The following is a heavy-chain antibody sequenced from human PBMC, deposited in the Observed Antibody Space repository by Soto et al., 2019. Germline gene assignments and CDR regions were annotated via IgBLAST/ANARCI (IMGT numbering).Heavy chain of an antibody. V-gene: IGHV4-34*01. J-gene: IGHJ4*02. CDR3: ARDGIAVAGDAFYFDY. CDR1: GGSFSGYY. Sequence: SETLSLTCAVYGGSFSGYYWSWIRQPPGKGLEWIGEINHSGSTNYNPSLKSRVTISVDTSKNQFSLKLSSVTAADTAVYYCARDGIAVAGDAFYFDYWGQGTLVTVSS. CDR2: INHSGST. D-gene: IGHD6-19*01.